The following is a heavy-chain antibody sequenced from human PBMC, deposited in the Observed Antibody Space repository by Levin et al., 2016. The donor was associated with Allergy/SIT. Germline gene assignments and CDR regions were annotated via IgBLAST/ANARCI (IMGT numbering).Heavy chain of an antibody. J-gene: IGHJ4*02. D-gene: IGHD3-10*01. CDR2: MNQDGSEK. V-gene: IGHV3-7*01. CDR1: GFTFSVFS. CDR3: VRDVSGDFDY. Sequence: GESLKISCAASGFTFSVFSMHWVRQAPGKGLEWVANMNQDGSEKYYVDSVKGRFTISRDNARNSLYLQMNSLRADDTAMYYCVRDVSGDFDYWGQGALVTVSS.